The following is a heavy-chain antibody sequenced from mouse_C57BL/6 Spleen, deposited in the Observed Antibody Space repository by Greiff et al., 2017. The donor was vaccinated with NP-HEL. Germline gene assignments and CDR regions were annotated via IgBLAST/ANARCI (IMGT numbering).Heavy chain of an antibody. CDR2: FDPSDSYT. D-gene: IGHD2-3*01. CDR3: ARSDAHYYAMDY. CDR1: GYTFTSYW. J-gene: IGHJ4*01. V-gene: IGHV1-69*01. Sequence: QVQLQQPGAELVMPGASVKLSCKASGYTFTSYWMHWVKQRPGQGLEWIGEFDPSDSYTNYNQKFKGKSTLTVDKSSSTAYMQLSSLTSEDSAVYYCARSDAHYYAMDYWGQGTTVTVSS.